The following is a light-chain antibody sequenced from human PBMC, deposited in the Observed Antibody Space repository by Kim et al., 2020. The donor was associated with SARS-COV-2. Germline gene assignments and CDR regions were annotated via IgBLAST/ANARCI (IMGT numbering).Light chain of an antibody. CDR3: QQYNRWPPIT. CDR2: YAS. CDR1: QSVSSN. J-gene: IGKJ5*01. V-gene: IGKV3-15*01. Sequence: IVMTQSPATLSVSPGERATLSCRASQSVSSNLAWYQQKPGQAPRLLIYYASTRVTGIPARFSGSGSGTEFTLTISDLQSEDFAVYYCQQYNRWPPITFGQGTRLEIK.